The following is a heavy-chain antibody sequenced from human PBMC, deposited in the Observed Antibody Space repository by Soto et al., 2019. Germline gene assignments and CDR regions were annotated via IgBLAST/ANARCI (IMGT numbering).Heavy chain of an antibody. CDR3: TRDIFPAITTIDC. V-gene: IGHV3-9*01. Sequence: EVQLVESGGGLVQPGRSLRLSCAASGFNFDDYAMNWVRQAPGKGLEWVSGISWNGAYIGYADSVKGRFTISRDNAKNSLTLQMNSLRAEDTALYYCTRDIFPAITTIDCWGQGTLVTVSS. J-gene: IGHJ4*02. CDR2: ISWNGAYI. D-gene: IGHD1-1*01. CDR1: GFNFDDYA.